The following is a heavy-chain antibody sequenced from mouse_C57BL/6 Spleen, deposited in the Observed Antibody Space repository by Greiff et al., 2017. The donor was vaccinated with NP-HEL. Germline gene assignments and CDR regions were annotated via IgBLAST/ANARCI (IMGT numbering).Heavy chain of an antibody. D-gene: IGHD1-1*01. CDR1: GYTFTDYN. CDR2: INPNNGGT. J-gene: IGHJ2*01. V-gene: IGHV1-18*01. CDR3: ARVGITTVVESYFDY. Sequence: EVQLQQSGPELVKPGASVKIPCKASGYTFTDYNMDWVKQSHGKSLEWIGDINPNNGGTIYNQKFKGKATLTVDKSSSTAYMELRSLTSEDTAVYYCARVGITTVVESYFDYWGQGTTLTVSS.